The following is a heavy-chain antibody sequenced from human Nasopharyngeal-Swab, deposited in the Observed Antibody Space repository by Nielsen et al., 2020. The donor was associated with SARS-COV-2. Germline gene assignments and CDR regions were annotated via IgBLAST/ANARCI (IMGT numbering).Heavy chain of an antibody. V-gene: IGHV3-72*01. Sequence: VRQAPGKGLEWVGRSRNKANSYTTEYAASVKGRFTISGDDSKNSLYLQMNSLKTEDTAVYYCVRVTHPSTGWYYFDCWGQGTLVTVSS. CDR3: VRVTHPSTGWYYFDC. J-gene: IGHJ4*02. CDR2: SRNKANSYTT. D-gene: IGHD6-19*01.